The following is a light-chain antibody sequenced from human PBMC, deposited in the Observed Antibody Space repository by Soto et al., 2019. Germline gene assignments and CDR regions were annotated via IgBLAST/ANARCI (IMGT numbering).Light chain of an antibody. Sequence: QSVLTQPASVSGSAGQSITISCTGTSSDVGGYNYVSWYQQHPGKAPKLMIYDVSNRPSGVSNRFSGSKSGNTASLTISGLQAEDESDYYCSSYTISSPLPYVAVTGXKVTV. CDR2: DVS. CDR1: SSDVGGYNY. CDR3: SSYTISSPLPYV. J-gene: IGLJ1*01. V-gene: IGLV2-14*01.